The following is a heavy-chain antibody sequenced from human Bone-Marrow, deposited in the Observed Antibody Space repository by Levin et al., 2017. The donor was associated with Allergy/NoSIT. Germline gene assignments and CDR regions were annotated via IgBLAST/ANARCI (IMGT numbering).Heavy chain of an antibody. CDR3: ARDFIAAAGTGG. Sequence: LSLTCAASGFTFSSYAMHWVRQAPGKGLEWVAVISYDGSNKYYADSVKGRFTISRDNSKNTLYLQMNSLRAEDAAVYYCARDFIAAAGTGGWGQGTLVTVSS. D-gene: IGHD6-13*01. CDR2: ISYDGSNK. J-gene: IGHJ4*02. CDR1: GFTFSSYA. V-gene: IGHV3-30*04.